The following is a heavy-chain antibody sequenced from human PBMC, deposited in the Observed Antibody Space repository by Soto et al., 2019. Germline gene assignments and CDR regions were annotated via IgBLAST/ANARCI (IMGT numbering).Heavy chain of an antibody. Sequence: QVQLVESGGGLVKPGGSLRLSCAASGFTFSDYYMSWIRQAPRKGLEWVSYISSSGPTMYYADSVKGRFTISRDNAKNSLYLQMTSLRAEDTGVYYWAIAHGGEYFQHWGQGTLVTVSS. CDR1: GFTFSDYY. CDR2: ISSSGPTM. V-gene: IGHV3-11*01. CDR3: AIAHGGEYFQH. J-gene: IGHJ1*01. D-gene: IGHD3-10*01.